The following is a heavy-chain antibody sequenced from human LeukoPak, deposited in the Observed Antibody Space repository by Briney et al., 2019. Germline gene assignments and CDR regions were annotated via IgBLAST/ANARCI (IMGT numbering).Heavy chain of an antibody. D-gene: IGHD2-2*01. CDR3: ARRRVVPAAIAP. Sequence: SQTLSLTCTVSGGSISSGSYYWSWIRQPAGKGLEWIGRIYTSGSTNYNPSLKSRVTISVDTSKNQFSLKLSSVTAADTAVYYCARRRVVPAAIAPWGQGTLVTVSS. CDR1: GGSISSGSYY. J-gene: IGHJ5*02. CDR2: IYTSGST. V-gene: IGHV4-61*02.